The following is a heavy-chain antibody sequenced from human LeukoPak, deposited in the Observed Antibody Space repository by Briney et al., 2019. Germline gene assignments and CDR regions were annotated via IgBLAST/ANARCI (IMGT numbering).Heavy chain of an antibody. J-gene: IGHJ6*02. CDR1: GFTFSSYA. D-gene: IGHD2-2*01. CDR2: ISYDGSNK. V-gene: IGHV3-30-3*01. Sequence: GGSLRLSCAASGFTFSSYAMHWVRQAPGKGLEWVAVISYDGSNKYYADSVKGRFTISRDNSKNTLYLQMNSLRAEDTAVYYCARGQIVDIVVVPGDYYYGMDVWGQGTTVTVSS. CDR3: ARGQIVDIVVVPGDYYYGMDV.